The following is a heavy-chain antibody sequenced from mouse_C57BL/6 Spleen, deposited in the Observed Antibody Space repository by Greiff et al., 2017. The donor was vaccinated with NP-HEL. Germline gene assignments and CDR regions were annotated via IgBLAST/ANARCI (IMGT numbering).Heavy chain of an antibody. CDR1: GYTFTDYE. CDR3: TRYYPFYFDY. D-gene: IGHD1-1*02. V-gene: IGHV1-15*01. J-gene: IGHJ2*01. CDR2: IDPETGGT. Sequence: LVESGAELVRPGASVTLSCKASGYTFTDYEMHWVKQTPVHGLEWIGAIDPETGGTAYNQKFKGKAILTADKSSSTAYMELRSLTSEDSAVYYCTRYYPFYFDYWGQGTTLTVSS.